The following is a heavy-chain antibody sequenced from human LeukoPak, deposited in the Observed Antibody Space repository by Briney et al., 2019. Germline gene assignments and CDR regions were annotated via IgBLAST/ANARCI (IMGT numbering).Heavy chain of an antibody. D-gene: IGHD2-15*01. CDR3: ATNSIGYCSGGSCYQVSDY. CDR2: IYYSGST. J-gene: IGHJ4*02. V-gene: IGHV4-59*12. CDR1: GGSISSYY. Sequence: PSETLSLTCTVSGGSISSYYWSWIRQPPGKGLEWIGYIYYSGSTNYNPSLKSRVTISVDTSKNQFSLKLSSVTAADTAVYYCATNSIGYCSGGSCYQVSDYWGQGTLVTVSS.